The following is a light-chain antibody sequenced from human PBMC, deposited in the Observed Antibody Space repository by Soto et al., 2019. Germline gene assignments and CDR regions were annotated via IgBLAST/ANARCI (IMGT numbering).Light chain of an antibody. Sequence: QSVLTQPASVSGSPGQSIAISCTGTSSDVGAYNYVSWYQQPPGKAPKLMIYDVSNRPSGVSDRFSGSKSGTTASLTISRLQTEDEADYYCKSYTTTSTYVFGTGTKLTVL. CDR1: SSDVGAYNY. V-gene: IGLV2-14*01. CDR2: DVS. CDR3: KSYTTTSTYV. J-gene: IGLJ1*01.